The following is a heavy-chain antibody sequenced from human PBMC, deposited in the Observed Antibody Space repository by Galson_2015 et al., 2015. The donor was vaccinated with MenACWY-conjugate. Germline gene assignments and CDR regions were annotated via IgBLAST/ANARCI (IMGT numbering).Heavy chain of an antibody. CDR3: SSGYDWCTYFRA. CDR1: GFSVTDNC. CDR2: VDRVGAT. D-gene: IGHD2-8*01. J-gene: IGHJ5*02. V-gene: IGHV3-53*01. Sequence: SLRLSCAVSGFSVTDNCLSWVRQAPGKGPEWIAMVDRVGATIYADSVRGRFTVSRGNFKNTVILQMNRLRAEDTTVDRCSSGYDWCTYFRAWGQRAPLTVSS.